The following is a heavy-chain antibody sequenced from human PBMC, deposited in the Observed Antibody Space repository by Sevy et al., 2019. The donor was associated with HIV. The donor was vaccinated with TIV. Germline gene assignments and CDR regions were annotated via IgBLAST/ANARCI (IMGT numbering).Heavy chain of an antibody. Sequence: SETLSLTCTVSGGSISSYYWSWIRQPPGKRLEWIGSCYYSGSTNYNPSLKSRVTISVDTSKNQFSLKLRSVTAADTAVYYCARESYDILPGSRGMDVWGQGTTVTVSS. V-gene: IGHV4-59*01. D-gene: IGHD3-9*01. J-gene: IGHJ6*02. CDR3: ARESYDILPGSRGMDV. CDR1: GGSISSYY. CDR2: CYYSGST.